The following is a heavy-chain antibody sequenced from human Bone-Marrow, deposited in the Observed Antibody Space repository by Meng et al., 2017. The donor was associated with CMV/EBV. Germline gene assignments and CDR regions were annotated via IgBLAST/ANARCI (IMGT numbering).Heavy chain of an antibody. Sequence: ASVKVSCKASGYTFTSYDINWVRQATGQGLEWMGWMNPNSGNTGYAQKFQGRVTMTTDTSTSTAYMELRSLRSDDTAVYYCARYCSSTSCYLYYYYGMDVWGQGTTVTVPS. J-gene: IGHJ6*02. CDR1: GYTFTSYD. CDR2: MNPNSGNT. V-gene: IGHV1-8*01. D-gene: IGHD2-2*01. CDR3: ARYCSSTSCYLYYYYGMDV.